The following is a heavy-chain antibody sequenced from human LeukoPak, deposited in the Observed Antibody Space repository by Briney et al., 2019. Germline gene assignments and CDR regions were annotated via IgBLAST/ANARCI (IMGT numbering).Heavy chain of an antibody. D-gene: IGHD6-13*01. Sequence: PSETLSLTCTVSGGSLSSISYYWSWIRQPAGKGLEWIGRIYPSGITYSNPSLKSRVTISIDTSKNQFSLKLSSVTAADTAVYYCARGAATGKFHYAYWGQGTLVTVSS. V-gene: IGHV4-61*02. CDR2: IYPSGIT. J-gene: IGHJ4*02. CDR3: ARGAATGKFHYAY. CDR1: GGSLSSISYY.